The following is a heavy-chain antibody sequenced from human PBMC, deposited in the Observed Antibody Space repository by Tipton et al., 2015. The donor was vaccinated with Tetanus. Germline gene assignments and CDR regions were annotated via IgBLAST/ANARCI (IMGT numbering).Heavy chain of an antibody. V-gene: IGHV4-61*01. Sequence: TLSLTCTVSGGSVSSGSYYWSWIRQPPGKGLEWIGYIYYSGSTNYNPSLKSRVTISVDTSKNQFSLKLSSVTAADTAVYYCARVPAGGYGEVGSWGQGTLVTVSS. CDR2: IYYSGST. D-gene: IGHD3-10*01. CDR1: GGSVSSGSYY. J-gene: IGHJ4*02. CDR3: ARVPAGGYGEVGS.